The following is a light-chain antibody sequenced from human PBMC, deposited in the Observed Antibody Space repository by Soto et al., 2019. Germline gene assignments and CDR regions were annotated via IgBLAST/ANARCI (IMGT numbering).Light chain of an antibody. V-gene: IGKV3-11*01. CDR2: AAS. J-gene: IGKJ1*01. CDR3: QQCSNWPRT. Sequence: EIVLTQSPATLSLSPGERATLSCRASQRVSSYLAWYQQKPGQAPRLLSYAASNRANRITARFSGSGSGTDFTLTISSLEAEDVAVYYCQQCSNWPRTFGQGTKGEIK. CDR1: QRVSSY.